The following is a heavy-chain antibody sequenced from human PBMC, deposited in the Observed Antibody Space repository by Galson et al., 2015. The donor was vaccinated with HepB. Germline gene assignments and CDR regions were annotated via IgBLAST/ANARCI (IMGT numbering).Heavy chain of an antibody. CDR3: ARGGGEGGYFPHYHYYAMDV. Sequence: SVKVSCKASGYTFTSNGFSWVRQAPGQGLEWMGWISVYNGNTKYAQKFQGRVTMTTDTTTSTAYMELRSLRSDDTAVYYCARGGGEGGYFPHYHYYAMDVWGQGTTVTVSS. CDR2: ISVYNGNT. J-gene: IGHJ6*02. CDR1: GYTFTSNG. D-gene: IGHD3-22*01. V-gene: IGHV1-18*01.